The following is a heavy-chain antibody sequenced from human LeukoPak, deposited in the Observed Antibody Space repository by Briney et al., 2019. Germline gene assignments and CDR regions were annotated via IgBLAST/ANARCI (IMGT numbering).Heavy chain of an antibody. V-gene: IGHV5-51*01. CDR2: IYPGDSDT. CDR1: GYSFTSYW. Sequence: GESLKISCKGSGYSFTSYWIGWVRQVPGKGLEWMGIIYPGDSDTRYNPSFQDQVTISADKSISTAYLQWSSLKASDTAMYYCARLRYTMRAYAGNWFDPWGQGTLVTVSS. D-gene: IGHD3-9*01. CDR3: ARLRYTMRAYAGNWFDP. J-gene: IGHJ5*02.